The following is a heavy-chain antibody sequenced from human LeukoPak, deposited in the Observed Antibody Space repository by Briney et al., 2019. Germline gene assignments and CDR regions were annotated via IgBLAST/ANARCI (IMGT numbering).Heavy chain of an antibody. V-gene: IGHV3-72*01. CDR1: GFTFSDHY. D-gene: IGHD3-3*01. Sequence: AGGSLRLSCAASGFTFSDHYMDWVRQAPGKGLEWVGRTRNKANSYTTEYAASVKGRFTISRDDSKNSLYLQMNSLKTEDTAVYYCARGDVLRFLEHYYYYGMDVWGQGTTVTVSS. CDR2: TRNKANSYTT. CDR3: ARGDVLRFLEHYYYYGMDV. J-gene: IGHJ6*02.